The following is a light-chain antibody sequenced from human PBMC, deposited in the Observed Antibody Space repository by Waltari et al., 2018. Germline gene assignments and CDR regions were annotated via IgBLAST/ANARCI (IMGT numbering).Light chain of an antibody. CDR3: LQLFSYPWT. CDR1: QGSRND. CDR2: GAS. V-gene: IGKV1-17*01. J-gene: IGKJ1*01. Sequence: DIQMTQSPSSLSASVGDRITITCRASQGSRNDLGWYQQKPGKAPKRLIYGASSLHRAVPSRFSGSGSGTEFTLTINSLQPEDYATYYCLQLFSYPWTFGQGTKVEV.